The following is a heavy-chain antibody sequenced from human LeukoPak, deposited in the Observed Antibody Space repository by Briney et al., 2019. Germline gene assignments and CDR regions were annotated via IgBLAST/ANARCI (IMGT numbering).Heavy chain of an antibody. J-gene: IGHJ6*02. CDR3: AKMKVGGPPLTTRTYGMDV. CDR1: GFTFRVYA. Sequence: PGGSLRLSCAASGFTFRVYAMHWVRQTPGKGLEWVAVIWSDENNKHYADSVKGRFTISRDNSKNTLYLQMNSLRAEDTAVYYCAKMKVGGPPLTTRTYGMDVWGQGTTVTVSS. CDR2: IWSDENNK. D-gene: IGHD2-15*01. V-gene: IGHV3-33*06.